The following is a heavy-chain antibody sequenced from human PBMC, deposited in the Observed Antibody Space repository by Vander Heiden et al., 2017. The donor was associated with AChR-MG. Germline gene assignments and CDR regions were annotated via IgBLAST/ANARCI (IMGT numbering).Heavy chain of an antibody. V-gene: IGHV3-49*03. J-gene: IGHJ4*02. CDR1: GFTFGDYA. CDR3: TRDRPLDY. Sequence: EVKLVESGGGLVEAGRSLRLSCTASGFTFGDYAMAWFRQAPGKGLEWVGFIRSKTDGGATQYAASVRGRFTISRDDSKSIAYLQMDSLKTEDTAVYYCTRDRPLDYWGQGTLVSVSS. CDR2: IRSKTDGGAT.